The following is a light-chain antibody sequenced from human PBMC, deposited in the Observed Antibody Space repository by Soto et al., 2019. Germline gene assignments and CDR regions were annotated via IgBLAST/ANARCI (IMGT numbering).Light chain of an antibody. CDR1: QSIRNY. V-gene: IGKV1-39*01. CDR3: QHSYSSPYT. Sequence: DIQMTQSPSSLSASVGDRVTITCRASQSIRNYVNWYQQKPGKAPKFLIYVASTLQSGVPSRFSGSGSGTDFTLTISSLLPEDFATYYFQHSYSSPYTFGPGTKLQIK. CDR2: VAS. J-gene: IGKJ2*01.